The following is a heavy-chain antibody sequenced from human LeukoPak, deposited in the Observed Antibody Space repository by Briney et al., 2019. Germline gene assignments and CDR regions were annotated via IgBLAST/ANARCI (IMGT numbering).Heavy chain of an antibody. D-gene: IGHD6-19*01. V-gene: IGHV3-23*01. CDR1: GFTFSSYA. Sequence: GGSLRFSCAASGFTFSSYAMSWVRQAPGKGLEWVSAISGSGGSTYYADSVKGRFTISRDNSKNTLYLQMNSLRAEDTAVYYCAKVRSSGWYYFDYWGQGTLVTVSS. CDR2: ISGSGGST. J-gene: IGHJ4*02. CDR3: AKVRSSGWYYFDY.